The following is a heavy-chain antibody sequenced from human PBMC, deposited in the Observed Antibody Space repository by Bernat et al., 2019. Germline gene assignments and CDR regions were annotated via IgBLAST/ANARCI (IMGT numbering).Heavy chain of an antibody. D-gene: IGHD4-17*01. Sequence: QVQLQESGPGLVKPSETLSLTCTVSGDVSGGSISSYYWSWIRQPPGKGLEWIGYIYNGGTNYNPSLKSRVTISLDTSKNQFSLKLSSMTAADTAVYYCARELTSVTTGWFDPWGQGTLVTVSS. V-gene: IGHV4-59*01. J-gene: IGHJ5*02. CDR2: IYNGGT. CDR3: ARELTSVTTGWFDP. CDR1: GDVSGGSISSYY.